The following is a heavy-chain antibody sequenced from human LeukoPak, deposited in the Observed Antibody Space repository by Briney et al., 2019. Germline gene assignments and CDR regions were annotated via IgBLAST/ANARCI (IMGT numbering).Heavy chain of an antibody. CDR2: ISAFSNTD. CDR3: ARATGILLAMSYLHY. D-gene: IGHD2-21*01. J-gene: IGHJ1*01. Sequence: PGGSLRLSCVASGFSFRTYTMHWVRQAPGKGLQWLSYISAFSNTDHYADSAKGRFTVSRDNAKNSLFLQMNNLTAEDTAVYYCARATGILLAMSYLHYWGQGALVTVSS. CDR1: GFSFRTYT. V-gene: IGHV3-48*04.